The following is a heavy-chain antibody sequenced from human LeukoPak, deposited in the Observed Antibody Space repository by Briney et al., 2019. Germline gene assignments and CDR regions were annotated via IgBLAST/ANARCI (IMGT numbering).Heavy chain of an antibody. J-gene: IGHJ4*02. Sequence: GGSLRLSCAASGFTFSSYSMNWVRQAPGKGLEWVSYISSSSSTIYYADSVKGRFTISRDNSKNTLYLQMNSLRAEDTAVYYCAKDGASVSSPAKFDYWGQGTLVTVSS. V-gene: IGHV3-48*01. CDR3: AKDGASVSSPAKFDY. CDR1: GFTFSSYS. CDR2: ISSSSSTI. D-gene: IGHD6-13*01.